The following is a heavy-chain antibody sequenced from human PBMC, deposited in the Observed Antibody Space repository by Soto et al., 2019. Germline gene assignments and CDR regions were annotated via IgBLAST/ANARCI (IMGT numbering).Heavy chain of an antibody. Sequence: QVHLVESGGGVAQPGRSLRLSCAASGSIFTGYGMHWVRQAPGKGLEWVAVIWFDGSNKYYADSVKGRFTISRDNSKNMLYLQMNSQRVKDTAVYYFARDGIGGTTFRVYLDYWGQGTLVTVSS. CDR1: GSIFTGYG. V-gene: IGHV3-33*01. D-gene: IGHD1-1*01. CDR3: ARDGIGGTTFRVYLDY. CDR2: IWFDGSNK. J-gene: IGHJ4*02.